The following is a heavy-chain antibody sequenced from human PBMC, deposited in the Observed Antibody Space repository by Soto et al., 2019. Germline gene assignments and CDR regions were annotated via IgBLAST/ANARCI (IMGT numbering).Heavy chain of an antibody. V-gene: IGHV1-18*01. CDR1: GYTFTSCA. J-gene: IGHJ5*02. D-gene: IGHD3-3*01. CDR3: ARSTFFGVVIRGWFDP. CDR2: ISAYNGNT. Sequence: APVKVSCKASGYTFTSCAMGWVRRAPGQGLEWMGWISAYNGNTNYAQKLQGRVTMTTDTSTSTAYMELRSLRSDDTAVYYCARSTFFGVVIRGWFDPWGQGTLVTVSS.